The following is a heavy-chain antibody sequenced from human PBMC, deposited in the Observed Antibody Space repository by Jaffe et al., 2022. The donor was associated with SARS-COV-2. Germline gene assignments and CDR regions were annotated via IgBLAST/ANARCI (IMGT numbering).Heavy chain of an antibody. CDR1: GFTFSSSW. Sequence: EVQLVESGGGLVQPGGSLRLSCAASGFTFSSSWMHWVRQAPGKGLVWVSRISIAGRTATYADSVKGRFTVSRDNAKNTVYLQMNSLRAEDTAVYFCATRESGYWGQGTLVTVSS. CDR2: ISIAGRTA. D-gene: IGHD3-10*01. CDR3: ATRESGY. J-gene: IGHJ4*02. V-gene: IGHV3-74*01.